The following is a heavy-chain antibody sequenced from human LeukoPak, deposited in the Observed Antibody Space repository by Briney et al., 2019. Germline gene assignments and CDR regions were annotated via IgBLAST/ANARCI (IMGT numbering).Heavy chain of an antibody. J-gene: IGHJ5*02. Sequence: AASVKVSCKASGYTFTSYGISWVRQAPGQGLEWMGWISAYNGNTNYAQKLQGRVTMTTDTSTSTAYMELRSLRSDDTAVYYCARDLSYTATNWFDPWGQGTLVTVSS. CDR2: ISAYNGNT. V-gene: IGHV1-18*01. D-gene: IGHD5-18*01. CDR3: ARDLSYTATNWFDP. CDR1: GYTFTSYG.